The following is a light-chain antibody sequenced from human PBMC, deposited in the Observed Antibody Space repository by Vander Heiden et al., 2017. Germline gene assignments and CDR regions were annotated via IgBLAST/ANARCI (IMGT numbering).Light chain of an antibody. CDR1: QSVSSNS. V-gene: IGKV3-20*01. CDR3: QQYVSTPIT. CDR2: GAS. Sequence: EIVLTQSPGTLSLSPGERATLSCRAIQSVSSNSLAWYQQKPGQAPRLLIYGASSRATGIPDRFSGSGSGTDFILTISRLEPEDFAVYYCQQYVSTPITFGGGAKVEIK. J-gene: IGKJ4*01.